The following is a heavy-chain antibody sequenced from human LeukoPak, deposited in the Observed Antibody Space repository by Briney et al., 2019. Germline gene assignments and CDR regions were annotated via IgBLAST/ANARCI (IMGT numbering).Heavy chain of an antibody. CDR3: ARGQQWLAFDY. V-gene: IGHV3-53*01. J-gene: IGHJ4*02. Sequence: GGSLRLSCAASGFTVSSNYMIWVRQAPGKGLEGVSVIYSGGSTYYADSVKGRFTISRDNSKNTLYLQMNSLRAEDTAVYYCARGQQWLAFDYWGQGTLVTVSS. CDR2: IYSGGST. D-gene: IGHD6-19*01. CDR1: GFTVSSNY.